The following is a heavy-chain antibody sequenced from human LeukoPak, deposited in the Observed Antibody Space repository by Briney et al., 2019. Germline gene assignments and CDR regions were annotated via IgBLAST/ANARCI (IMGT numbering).Heavy chain of an antibody. CDR3: ASLYSGSYDTGSFDYFNY. Sequence: SETLSLTCTVSGGSISSYYWSWIRQPPGKGLEWIGYMYYSGSTNYNPSLKSRVTISVDTSKNQYSLKLSSVTAADTAVYYCASLYSGSYDTGSFDYFNYWGQGTLVTVSS. CDR1: GGSISSYY. CDR2: MYYSGST. V-gene: IGHV4-59*01. J-gene: IGHJ4*02. D-gene: IGHD1-26*01.